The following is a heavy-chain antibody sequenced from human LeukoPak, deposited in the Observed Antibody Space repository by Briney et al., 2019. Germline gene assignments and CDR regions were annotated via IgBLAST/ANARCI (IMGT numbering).Heavy chain of an antibody. CDR2: INHSGST. V-gene: IGHV4-34*01. CDR3: ARHLDYDSSGDAFDI. Sequence: PSETLSLTCAVYGGSFSGYYWSWIRQPPGKGLEWIGEINHSGSTNYNPSLKSRVTISVDTSKNQFSLKLSSVTAADTAVYYCARHLDYDSSGDAFDIWGQGTRVTVSS. J-gene: IGHJ3*02. D-gene: IGHD3-22*01. CDR1: GGSFSGYY.